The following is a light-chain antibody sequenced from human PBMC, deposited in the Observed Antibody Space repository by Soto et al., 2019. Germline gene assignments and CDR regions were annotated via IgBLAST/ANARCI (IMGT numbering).Light chain of an antibody. CDR3: SAYTVSRTYV. CDR1: SSDVGAYNF. Sequence: QSVLAQPASGCGSPGQSITSSCTGTSSDVGAYNFVSWHQQHPGKAPKLMSYNVYDRPSGISYRFSGCKSGNTASLTISGLQGEDEADYYCSAYTVSRTYVFGTGTKVTVL. V-gene: IGLV2-14*03. CDR2: NVY. J-gene: IGLJ1*01.